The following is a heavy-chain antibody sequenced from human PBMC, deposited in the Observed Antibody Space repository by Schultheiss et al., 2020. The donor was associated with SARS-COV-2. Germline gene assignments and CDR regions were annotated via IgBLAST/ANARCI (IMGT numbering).Heavy chain of an antibody. D-gene: IGHD6-13*01. Sequence: SETLSLTCTVSGDSISSYYWSWIRQPPGKGLEWIGNIYYNGNTNYNPSLKSRVSISIDTSKNQFSLKLTSVTAADTAVYYCARHHDIAAAGTSMAWFDPWGQGTLVTVSS. V-gene: IGHV4-59*08. J-gene: IGHJ5*02. CDR2: IYYNGNT. CDR1: GDSISSYY. CDR3: ARHHDIAAAGTSMAWFDP.